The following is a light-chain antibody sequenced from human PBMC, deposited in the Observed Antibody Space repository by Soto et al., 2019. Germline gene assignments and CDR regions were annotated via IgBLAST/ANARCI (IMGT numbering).Light chain of an antibody. CDR1: ESIRNE. Sequence: DIQMTQSPSSLSASLGDRVTITCRPSESIRNELNWFQQRPGKAPRLLIYDTFTLQSGVPSRFSGSVSGTEFSLTISSLQAGDSEIYYWQQSFTTPWTFGQGTKVEI. V-gene: IGKV1-39*01. CDR2: DTF. J-gene: IGKJ1*01. CDR3: QQSFTTPWT.